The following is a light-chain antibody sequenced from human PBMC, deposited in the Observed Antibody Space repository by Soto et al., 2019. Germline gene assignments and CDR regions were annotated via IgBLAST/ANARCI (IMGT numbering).Light chain of an antibody. CDR3: ASYAGSYRVA. V-gene: IGLV2-11*01. J-gene: IGLJ3*02. Sequence: QSVLTQPRSVSGSPGQSVTISCTGTSSDVGGYDYVSWYQQHPGKAPRLLISDVNQRPSGVPDRFSGSKFANTASLTISGLQVDDEADYYCASYAGSYRVAFGGGTKLTVL. CDR1: SSDVGGYDY. CDR2: DVN.